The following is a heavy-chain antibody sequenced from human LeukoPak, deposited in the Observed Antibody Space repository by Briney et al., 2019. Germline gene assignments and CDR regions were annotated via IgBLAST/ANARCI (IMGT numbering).Heavy chain of an antibody. V-gene: IGHV4-59*01. J-gene: IGHJ4*02. D-gene: IGHD2-15*01. CDR1: GGSISSYY. Sequence: KASETLSLTCTVSGGSISSYYWSWIRQPPGKGLEWIGYICYSGSTNYNPSLKSRVTISVDTSKNQFSLKLSSVTAADTAVYYCARDRSGLDYWGQGTLVTVSS. CDR2: ICYSGST. CDR3: ARDRSGLDY.